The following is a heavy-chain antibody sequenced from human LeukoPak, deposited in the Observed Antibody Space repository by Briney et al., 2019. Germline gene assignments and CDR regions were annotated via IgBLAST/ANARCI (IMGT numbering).Heavy chain of an antibody. CDR1: GFTFSGHW. J-gene: IGHJ4*02. Sequence: GGSLRLSCAASGFTFSGHWMSWVRQAPGRGLEWVANIKQDAGEKHYVDSVKGRFTISRDNAKESLFLQMNSLRAEDTAVYYCARGGYSTSDYWGQGTLVTVSS. CDR2: IKQDAGEK. V-gene: IGHV3-7*01. CDR3: ARGGYSTSDY. D-gene: IGHD6-6*01.